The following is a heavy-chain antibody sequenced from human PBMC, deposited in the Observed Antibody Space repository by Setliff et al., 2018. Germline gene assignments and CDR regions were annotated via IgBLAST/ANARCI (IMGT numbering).Heavy chain of an antibody. D-gene: IGHD3-3*01. CDR1: TFTFSNYA. V-gene: IGHV3-23*01. Sequence: PGGSLRLSCVASTFTFSNYAVTWVRQAPGKGLGWVSSIDVGGGNTYYADSVKGRFTISRDNSRNTLYLQMNSLRAEDTAVYYCARHLPRGVQIFGVAPRFGYWGQGTLVTVSS. CDR3: ARHLPRGVQIFGVAPRFGY. CDR2: IDVGGGNT. J-gene: IGHJ4*02.